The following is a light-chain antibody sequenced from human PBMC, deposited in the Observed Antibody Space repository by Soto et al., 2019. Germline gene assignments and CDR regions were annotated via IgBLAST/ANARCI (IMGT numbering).Light chain of an antibody. J-gene: IGKJ4*02. V-gene: IGKV3-11*01. CDR2: YAS. CDR3: QQLHSLPPT. Sequence: DIVLTQSPATLSLSPGERATITCRASQSVSNFLDWYQQRPGQAPRLLVSYASNMATGIPARFSGSGYGTDFTLTISSLEPEDFAIYYCQQLHSLPPTFGGGTKVEIK. CDR1: QSVSNF.